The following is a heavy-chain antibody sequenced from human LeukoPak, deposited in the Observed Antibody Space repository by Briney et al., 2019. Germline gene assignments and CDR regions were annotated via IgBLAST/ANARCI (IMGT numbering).Heavy chain of an antibody. CDR2: IKSKTDGGTT. CDR3: TTTCTNGVCYTSYYYMDV. D-gene: IGHD2-8*01. Sequence: GGSLRLSCAASGFTFSNYEMNWVRQAPGKGLEWVGRIKSKTDGGTTDYAAPVKGRFTISRDDSKNTLYLQMNSLKTEDTAVYYCTTTCTNGVCYTSYYYMDVWGKGTTVTVSS. V-gene: IGHV3-15*01. CDR1: GFTFSNYE. J-gene: IGHJ6*03.